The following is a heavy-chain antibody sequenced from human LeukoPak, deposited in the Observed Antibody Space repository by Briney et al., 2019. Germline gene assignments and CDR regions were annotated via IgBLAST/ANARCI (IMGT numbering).Heavy chain of an antibody. CDR2: IIPILGIA. Sequence: ASVKVSCKASGGTFSSYAISWVRQAPGQGLEWMGRIIPILGIANYAQKFQGRVTITADKSTSTAYMELSSLRSEDTAVYYCARDIGLRTMIVVVKAFFDYWGQGTLVTVSS. J-gene: IGHJ4*02. CDR3: ARDIGLRTMIVVVKAFFDY. CDR1: GGTFSSYA. V-gene: IGHV1-69*04. D-gene: IGHD3-22*01.